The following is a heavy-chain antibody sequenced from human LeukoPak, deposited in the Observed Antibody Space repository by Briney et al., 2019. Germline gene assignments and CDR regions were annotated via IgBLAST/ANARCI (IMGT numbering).Heavy chain of an antibody. Sequence: GESLKISCKGSGYTFTNYWISWVRQMPGKGLEWMGRIDPSDSYTNYSPSFQGHVTMSADKSISTAFLQWSSLKASDTAMYYCPRTHYSSEWTSLDPWGQGTLVTVSA. CDR2: IDPSDSYT. V-gene: IGHV5-10-1*01. CDR3: PRTHYSSEWTSLDP. J-gene: IGHJ5*02. D-gene: IGHD4-11*01. CDR1: GYTFTNYW.